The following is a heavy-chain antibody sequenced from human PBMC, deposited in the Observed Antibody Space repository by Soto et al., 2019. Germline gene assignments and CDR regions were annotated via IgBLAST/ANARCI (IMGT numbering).Heavy chain of an antibody. J-gene: IGHJ6*02. V-gene: IGHV2-5*02. Sequence: QITLKESGPPLVKPTQTLTLTCTFSGFSLSTSGVGVGWIRQPPGKALEWLALIYWDDDKRYSPSLKSRLTITKDTSKNQVVLTMTNMDPVDTATYYCAHSDYCSSTSCYAPRGYDYYGMDVWGQGTTVTVSS. CDR3: AHSDYCSSTSCYAPRGYDYYGMDV. D-gene: IGHD2-2*01. CDR1: GFSLSTSGVG. CDR2: IYWDDDK.